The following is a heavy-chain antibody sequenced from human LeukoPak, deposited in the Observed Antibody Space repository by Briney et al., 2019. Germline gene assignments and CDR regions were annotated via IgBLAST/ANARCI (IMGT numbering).Heavy chain of an antibody. CDR2: IYHSGST. CDR1: GGSFGGYY. D-gene: IGHD6-13*01. Sequence: KPSETLSLTCAVYGGSFGGYYWGWIRQPPGKGLEWIGSIYHSGSTYYNPSLKSRVTISVDTSKNQFSLKLSSVTAADTAVYYCARPDRKIHDLSSLAAFDIWGQGTMVTVSS. CDR3: ARPDRKIHDLSSLAAFDI. V-gene: IGHV4-38-2*01. J-gene: IGHJ3*02.